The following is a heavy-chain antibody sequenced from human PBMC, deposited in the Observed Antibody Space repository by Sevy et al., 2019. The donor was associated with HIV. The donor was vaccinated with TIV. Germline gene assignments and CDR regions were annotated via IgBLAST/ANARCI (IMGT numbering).Heavy chain of an antibody. CDR2: ISSSGSTI. Sequence: GGSLRLSCAASGFTFSSYEMNWVRQAPGKGLEWVSYISSSGSTIYYADSVKGRFTISRDNATNSLYLQMNSLRAEDTAVYYCARDSYYGSGPDGMDVWGQGTTVTVSS. V-gene: IGHV3-48*03. D-gene: IGHD3-10*01. J-gene: IGHJ6*02. CDR1: GFTFSSYE. CDR3: ARDSYYGSGPDGMDV.